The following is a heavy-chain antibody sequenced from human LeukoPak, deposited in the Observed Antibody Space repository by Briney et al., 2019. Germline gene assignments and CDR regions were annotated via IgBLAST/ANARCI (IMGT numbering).Heavy chain of an antibody. CDR3: ATWSSLGELSTFDY. D-gene: IGHD3-16*02. CDR1: GYTLTELS. Sequence: ASVKVSCKVSGYTLTELSMHWVRQAPGKGLEWMGGFDPEDGETICAQKFQGRVTMTEDTSTDTAYMELSSLRSEDTAVYYCATWSSLGELSTFDYWGQGTLVTVSS. J-gene: IGHJ4*02. CDR2: FDPEDGET. V-gene: IGHV1-24*01.